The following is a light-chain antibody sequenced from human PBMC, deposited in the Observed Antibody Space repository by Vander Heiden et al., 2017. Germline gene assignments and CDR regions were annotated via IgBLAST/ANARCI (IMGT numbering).Light chain of an antibody. Sequence: MVLTQSPGTLSLSPGERPTLSCSASQSVSSSYLAWYQQTRGKAPRLLIYGASGRGTGIPDRCSGSGSGTDFTLTISRLEPEDFAVYYCQQYGSSYTFGQGTKLEIK. CDR3: QQYGSSYT. V-gene: IGKV3-20*01. CDR1: QSVSSSY. CDR2: GAS. J-gene: IGKJ2*01.